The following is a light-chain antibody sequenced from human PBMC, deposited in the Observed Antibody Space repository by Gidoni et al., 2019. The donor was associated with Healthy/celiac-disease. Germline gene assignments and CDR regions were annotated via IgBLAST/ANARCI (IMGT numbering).Light chain of an antibody. V-gene: IGKV3-15*01. CDR2: GAS. CDR1: QSISSN. Sequence: DIVMTQSPATLSVSPGERATLSCRASQSISSNLSWYQQKPGQAPRLLIYGASTRATGIPARLSGRVSGTEFTLTISRLQSEDVAVYYCQQYNNWPPLTFGGGTKVEIK. J-gene: IGKJ4*01. CDR3: QQYNNWPPLT.